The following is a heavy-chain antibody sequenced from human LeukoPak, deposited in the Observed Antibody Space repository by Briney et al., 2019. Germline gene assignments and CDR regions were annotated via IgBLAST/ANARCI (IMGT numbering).Heavy chain of an antibody. J-gene: IGHJ3*02. CDR1: GYSFTSYW. V-gene: IGHV5-51*01. Sequence: GGSLQISCKGSGYSFTSYWIGWVRQMPGKGLEWMGIIYPGDSDTRYSPSFQGQVTISADKSISTAYLQWSSLKASDTAMYYCARAPPGANDAFDIWGQGTMVTVSS. D-gene: IGHD4/OR15-4a*01. CDR3: ARAPPGANDAFDI. CDR2: IYPGDSDT.